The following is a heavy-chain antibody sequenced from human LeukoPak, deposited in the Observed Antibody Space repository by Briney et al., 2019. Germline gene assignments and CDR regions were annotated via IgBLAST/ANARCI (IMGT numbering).Heavy chain of an antibody. CDR2: IHWSGVGT. CDR3: VRGGYAGNSDL. Sequence: GGSLGLSCAASGFTFEDHGMSWVRQVSGKGLEWVSGIHWSGVGTGYAASVKGRFTISRDNAKNSLYLEMNSLRAEDTALYHCVRGGYAGNSDLWGQGTLVTVSS. D-gene: IGHD4-23*01. J-gene: IGHJ5*02. CDR1: GFTFEDHG. V-gene: IGHV3-20*01.